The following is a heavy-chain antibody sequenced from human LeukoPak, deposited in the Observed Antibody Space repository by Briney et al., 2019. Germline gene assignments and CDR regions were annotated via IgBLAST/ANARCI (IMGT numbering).Heavy chain of an antibody. CDR1: GFTFSSYS. V-gene: IGHV3-21*06. CDR2: ISSSSSYI. Sequence: GGSLRLSCAASGFTFSSYSMNWVRQAPGKGLEWVSSISSSSSYIYYADSVKGRFIISRDNSKNTLYLQMNSLRAEDTAVYYCAKDRRQRKTYYYTSGSSPEWGQGTLVTVSS. D-gene: IGHD3-10*01. J-gene: IGHJ4*02. CDR3: AKDRRQRKTYYYTSGSSPE.